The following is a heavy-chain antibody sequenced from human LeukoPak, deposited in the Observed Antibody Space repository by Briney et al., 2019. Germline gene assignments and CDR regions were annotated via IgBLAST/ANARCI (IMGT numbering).Heavy chain of an antibody. CDR1: GFTFSSYW. V-gene: IGHV3-7*01. J-gene: IGHJ5*02. D-gene: IGHD2-2*01. Sequence: PGGSLRLSCAASGFTFSSYWMSWVRQAPGRGLEWVANIKQDGSEKYYVDSVKGRFTISRDNAKNSLYLQMNSLRAEDTAVYYCARAGGSAEFDPWGQGTLVTVSS. CDR2: IKQDGSEK. CDR3: ARAGGSAEFDP.